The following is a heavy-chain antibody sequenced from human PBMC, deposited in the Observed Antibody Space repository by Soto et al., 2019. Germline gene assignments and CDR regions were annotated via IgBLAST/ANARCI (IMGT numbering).Heavy chain of an antibody. CDR3: ASHLAGYSGYVFDF. V-gene: IGHV4-4*07. Sequence: QVQLQESGPGLVKPSETLSLTCTVSGGSISSYYWSWIRQPAGKGLEWIGRIYTSGSTNYNPSLKSRVTMSVDTSKNQFSLMLSSVTAADTAVYYCASHLAGYSGYVFDFWGQGTLVTVSS. J-gene: IGHJ4*02. CDR2: IYTSGST. CDR1: GGSISSYY. D-gene: IGHD5-12*01.